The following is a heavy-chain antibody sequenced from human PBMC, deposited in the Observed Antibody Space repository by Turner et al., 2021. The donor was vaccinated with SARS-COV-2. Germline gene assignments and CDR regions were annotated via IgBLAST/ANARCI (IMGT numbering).Heavy chain of an antibody. V-gene: IGHV1-69*01. CDR3: ARCLGFDWLFPFDY. J-gene: IGHJ4*02. D-gene: IGHD3-9*01. CDR1: GGTFSSYA. CDR2: IIPIFGKA. Sequence: QVQLVQSGAEVKKPGSSVKVSCKASGGTFSSYAISWVRQAPGQGLEGMGGIIPIFGKANYAQKVQGRVKITADESTSKAYMELSSLRSEDTAVYYCARCLGFDWLFPFDYWGQGTLVTVSS.